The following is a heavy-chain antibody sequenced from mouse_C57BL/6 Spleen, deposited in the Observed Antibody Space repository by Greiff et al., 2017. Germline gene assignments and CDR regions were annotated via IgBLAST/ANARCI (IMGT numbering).Heavy chain of an antibody. V-gene: IGHV1-66*01. J-gene: IGHJ2*02. CDR1: GYSFTSYY. D-gene: IGHD2-4*01. CDR2: IYPGSGNT. Sequence: VQLQQSGPELVKPGASVKISCKASGYSFTSYYIHWVKQRPGQGLEWIGWIYPGSGNTKYKEKFKGKATLTADTSSSTAYMQLSSLTADDSAVYYCASDDYDVLDYWGQGTSLTVSS. CDR3: ASDDYDVLDY.